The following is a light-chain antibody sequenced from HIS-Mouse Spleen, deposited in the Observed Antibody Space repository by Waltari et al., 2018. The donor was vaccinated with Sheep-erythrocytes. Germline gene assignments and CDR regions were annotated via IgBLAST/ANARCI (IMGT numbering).Light chain of an antibody. J-gene: IGKJ4*01. Sequence: EIVLTQSPATLSLSPGESATLSCRASQSVSSYLAWYQHEPGQAPRLLIYDASDRATGIPARFSGSGSGTDFTLTISSLEPEDFATYYCQQANSFPLTFGGGTKVEIK. CDR2: DAS. CDR3: QQANSFPLT. V-gene: IGKV3-11*01. CDR1: QSVSSY.